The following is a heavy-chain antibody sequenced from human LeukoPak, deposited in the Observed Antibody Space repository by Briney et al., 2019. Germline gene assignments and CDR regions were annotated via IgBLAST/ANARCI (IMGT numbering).Heavy chain of an antibody. J-gene: IGHJ4*02. CDR2: IYYSGST. CDR1: GGSISSYY. Sequence: PSETLSLTCTVSGGSISSYYWSWIRQPPGKGLEWIGYIYYSGSTNYNPSLKSRVTISVDTSKNQFSLKLSSVTAADTAVYYCAALNYYDSSGYYGGWGQGTLVTVSS. CDR3: AALNYYDSSGYYGG. D-gene: IGHD3-22*01. V-gene: IGHV4-59*01.